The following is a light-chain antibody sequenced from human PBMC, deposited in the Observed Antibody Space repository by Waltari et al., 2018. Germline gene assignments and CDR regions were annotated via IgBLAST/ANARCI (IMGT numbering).Light chain of an antibody. CDR1: QSISGW. J-gene: IGKJ2*01. Sequence: MTQSPSTLSASVGDRVTITCRASQSISGWLAWYLQKPGQPPQLLIYLGSNRASGVPDRFSGSGSGTDFTLEIKRVEAEDVGVYYCMQALRSPNTFGQGTKLEIK. CDR2: LGS. V-gene: IGKV2-28*01. CDR3: MQALRSPNT.